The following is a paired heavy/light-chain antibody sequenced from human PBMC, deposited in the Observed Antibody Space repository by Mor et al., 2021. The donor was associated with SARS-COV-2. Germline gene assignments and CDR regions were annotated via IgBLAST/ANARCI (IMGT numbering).Heavy chain of an antibody. J-gene: IGHJ6*02. V-gene: IGHV3-30*01. CDR3: ARDMLNMITFGGVIADYYYYYGMDV. D-gene: IGHD3-16*02. Sequence: QVQLVESGGGVVQPGRSLRLSCAASGFTFSSYAMHWVRQAPGKGLEWVAVISYDGSNKYYADSVKGRFTISRDNSKNTLYLQMNSLRAEDTAVYYCARDMLNMITFGGVIADYYYYYGMDVWGQGTTVTVSS. CDR2: ISYDGSNK. CDR1: GFTFSSYA.
Light chain of an antibody. Sequence: QSVLTQPPSASGTPGQRVTISCSGSSSNIGSNYVYWYQQLPGTAPKLLIYRNNQRPSGVPDRFSGSKSGTSASLAISGLRSEDEADYYCAAWDDSLSVVVFGGGTKLTVL. CDR1: SSNIGSNY. V-gene: IGLV1-47*01. J-gene: IGLJ2*01. CDR2: RNN. CDR3: AAWDDSLSVVV.